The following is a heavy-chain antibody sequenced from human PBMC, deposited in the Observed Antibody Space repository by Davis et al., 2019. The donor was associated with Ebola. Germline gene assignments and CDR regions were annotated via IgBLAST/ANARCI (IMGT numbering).Heavy chain of an antibody. CDR2: INTVGSTT. J-gene: IGHJ4*02. Sequence: HTWGSLRLSCAASGFTFNTYWMHLVRQAPGKGLVWVARINTVGSTTNYADSVKCRFTISRDNAKNTLYLQMNSLRAEDTAVYYCARGAKDSSGYHYANDYWGQGTMVTVSS. V-gene: IGHV3-74*01. D-gene: IGHD3-22*01. CDR3: ARGAKDSSGYHYANDY. CDR1: GFTFNTYW.